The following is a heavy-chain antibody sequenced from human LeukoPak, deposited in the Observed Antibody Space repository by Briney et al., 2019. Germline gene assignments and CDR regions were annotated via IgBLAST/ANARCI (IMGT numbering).Heavy chain of an antibody. J-gene: IGHJ4*02. CDR2: IYYSGST. CDR1: GGSISSGGYY. Sequence: SETLSLTCTVSGGSISSGGYYWSWIRQHPGKGLEWIGYIYYSGSTYYNPSLKSRVTISVDTSKNQFSLKLSSVTAADTAVYXXXXXXVVAANFDYWGQGTLVTVSS. V-gene: IGHV4-31*03. CDR3: XXXXVVAANFDY. D-gene: IGHD2-15*01.